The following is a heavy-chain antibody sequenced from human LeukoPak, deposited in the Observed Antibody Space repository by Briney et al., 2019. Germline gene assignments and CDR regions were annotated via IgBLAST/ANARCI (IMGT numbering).Heavy chain of an antibody. J-gene: IGHJ4*02. CDR2: INPAGTYV. CDR1: GFTFSNYW. V-gene: IGHV3-74*01. D-gene: IGHD3-22*01. CDR3: AKETYYYDSSGYYRHIDY. Sequence: GGSLRLSCAASGFTFSNYWIHWVRQAPGKGLVWVSRINPAGTYVNYADSVKGRFTISRDNSKNTLYLQMNGLRAEDTAVYYCAKETYYYDSSGYYRHIDYWGQGTLVTVSS.